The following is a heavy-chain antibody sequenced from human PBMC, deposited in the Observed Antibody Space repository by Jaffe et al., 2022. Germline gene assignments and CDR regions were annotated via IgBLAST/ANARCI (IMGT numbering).Heavy chain of an antibody. D-gene: IGHD6-13*01. CDR3: VSPPGYSSSWDAEYFQH. J-gene: IGHJ1*01. CDR2: IYPGDSDT. CDR1: GYSFTSYW. V-gene: IGHV5-51*03. Sequence: EVQLVQSGAEVKKPGESLKISCKGSGYSFTSYWIGWVRQMPGKGLEWMGIIYPGDSDTRYSPSFQGQVTISADKSISTAYLQWSSLKASDTAMYYCVSPPGYSSSWDAEYFQHWGQGTLVTVSS.